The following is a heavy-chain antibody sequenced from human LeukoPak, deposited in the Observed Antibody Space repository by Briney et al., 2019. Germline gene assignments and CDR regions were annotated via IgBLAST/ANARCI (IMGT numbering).Heavy chain of an antibody. CDR2: ISGYNGNT. CDR1: GYTFTTYG. Sequence: GASVKVSCKTSGYTFTTYGISWVRQAPGQGLEWMGWISGYNGNTIYAQKFQGRVTTTTDTSTSTAYMELRSLRPDDTAVYYCARDQSPLNGGYSEGEVFDCWGQGTLVTVSS. V-gene: IGHV1-18*01. D-gene: IGHD5-12*01. CDR3: ARDQSPLNGGYSEGEVFDC. J-gene: IGHJ4*02.